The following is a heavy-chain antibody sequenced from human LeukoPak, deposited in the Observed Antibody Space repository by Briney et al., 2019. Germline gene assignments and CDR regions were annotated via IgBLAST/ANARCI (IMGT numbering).Heavy chain of an antibody. Sequence: PGGSLRLSCAASGFTFSSYGMHWVRQAPGKGLEWVANIKQDGSEKYYVDSVKGRFTISRDNAKNSLYLQMNSLRAEDTAVYYCARDRIVATIWGQGTLVTVSS. CDR2: IKQDGSEK. J-gene: IGHJ4*02. D-gene: IGHD5-12*01. CDR3: ARDRIVATI. V-gene: IGHV3-7*03. CDR1: GFTFSSYG.